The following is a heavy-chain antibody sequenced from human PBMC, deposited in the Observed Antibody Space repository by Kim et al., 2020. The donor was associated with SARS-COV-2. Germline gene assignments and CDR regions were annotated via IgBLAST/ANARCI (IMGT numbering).Heavy chain of an antibody. V-gene: IGHV4-34*01. Sequence: SETLSLTCAVYGGSFSGYYWSWIRQPPGKGLEWIGEINHSGSTNYNPSLKSRVTISVDTSKNQFSLKLSSVTAADTAVYYCARRVATIKGWVYYYYMDVWGKGTTVTVSS. CDR2: INHSGST. J-gene: IGHJ6*03. CDR1: GGSFSGYY. CDR3: ARRVATIKGWVYYYYMDV. D-gene: IGHD5-12*01.